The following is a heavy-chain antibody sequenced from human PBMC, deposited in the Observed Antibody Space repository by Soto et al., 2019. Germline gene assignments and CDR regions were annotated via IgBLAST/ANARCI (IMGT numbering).Heavy chain of an antibody. V-gene: IGHV4-34*01. J-gene: IGHJ6*02. CDR2: INHSGST. CDR1: GVSFSGYY. CDR3: ARDSTLRVYYYGMDV. D-gene: IGHD6-13*01. Sequence: SETLSLTCAVYGVSFSGYYWIWIRQPPGKGLEWIGEINHSGSTNYNPSLKSRVTISVDTSKNQFSLKLSSVTAADTAVYYCARDSTLRVYYYGMDVWGQGTTVTVSS.